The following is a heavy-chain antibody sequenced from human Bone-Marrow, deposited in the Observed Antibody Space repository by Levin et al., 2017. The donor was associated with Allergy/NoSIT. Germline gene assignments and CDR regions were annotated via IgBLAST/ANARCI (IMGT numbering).Heavy chain of an antibody. CDR1: GFTFSNYW. CDR2: INSDESST. CDR3: ARDKATAGFNPRGFEY. J-gene: IGHJ4*02. D-gene: IGHD5-12*01. V-gene: IGHV3-74*01. Sequence: GGSLRLSCRGSGFTFSNYWMHWVRQAPGKGLVWVSRINSDESSTYYADSVKGRFTISRDNANNTLYLEMNTLRPEDTAVYFCARDKATAGFNPRGFEYWGQGNLVTVSS.